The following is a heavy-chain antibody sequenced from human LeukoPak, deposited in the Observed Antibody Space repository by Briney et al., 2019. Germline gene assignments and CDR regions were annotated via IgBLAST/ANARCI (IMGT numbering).Heavy chain of an antibody. J-gene: IGHJ4*02. V-gene: IGHV1-46*01. Sequence: ASVKVSCKASGYTFTSYYTHWVRQAPGQGLEWMGIITTSGGSTTYAQNFQGRVTMTRDTSTGTVYMELTSLGSEDTAVYYCARVRTIAAVGPDFDYWGQGTLVTVSS. D-gene: IGHD6-13*01. CDR2: ITTSGGST. CDR3: ARVRTIAAVGPDFDY. CDR1: GYTFTSYY.